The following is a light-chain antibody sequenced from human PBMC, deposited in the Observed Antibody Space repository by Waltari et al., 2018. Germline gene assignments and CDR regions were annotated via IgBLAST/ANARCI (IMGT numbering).Light chain of an antibody. CDR3: AVWDDSLRGVV. CDR1: SSNIGSTP. V-gene: IGLV1-47*01. J-gene: IGLJ2*01. CDR2: RNN. Sequence: QSVLTQPPSASGTPGQRVTISCSGSSSNIGSTPVYWYQQPPGTAPKLPIYRNNQRPSGVPDRFSGSKSGTSASLAISGLRSEDEADYYCAVWDDSLRGVVFGGGTKLTVL.